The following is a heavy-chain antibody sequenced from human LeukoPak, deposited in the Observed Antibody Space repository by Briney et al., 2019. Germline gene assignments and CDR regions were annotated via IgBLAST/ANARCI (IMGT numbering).Heavy chain of an antibody. J-gene: IGHJ4*02. CDR2: ISGSGGST. Sequence: GGSLRLSCAASGFTFSSYAMSWVRQAPGKGLEWVSAISGSGGSTYYADSVKGRFTISRDNAKNSLYLQMNNLRVDDTAVYFCASGSGWVFENWGQGTLVTVSA. D-gene: IGHD6-19*01. CDR3: ASGSGWVFEN. CDR1: GFTFSSYA. V-gene: IGHV3-23*01.